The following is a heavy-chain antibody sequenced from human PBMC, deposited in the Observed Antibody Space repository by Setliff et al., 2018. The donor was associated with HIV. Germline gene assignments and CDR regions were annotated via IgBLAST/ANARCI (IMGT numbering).Heavy chain of an antibody. CDR3: ASPSFGDVDYYYGMDV. CDR2: ISAYNGHT. Sequence: GASVKVSCKASGYNFTSYGISWVRQAPGQGLEWMGWISAYNGHTNFAQKFQGRVTMTRDTSTSTVYMDLSSLRSEDTAVYYCASPSFGDVDYYYGMDVWGQGTTVTVSS. J-gene: IGHJ6*02. V-gene: IGHV1-18*01. D-gene: IGHD3-10*01. CDR1: GYNFTSYG.